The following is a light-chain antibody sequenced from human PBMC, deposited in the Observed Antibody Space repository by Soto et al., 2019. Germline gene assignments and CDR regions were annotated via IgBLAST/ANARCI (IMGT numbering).Light chain of an antibody. CDR2: DVT. CDR3: TSYTSTSTYV. V-gene: IGLV2-14*01. CDR1: SSDVGGYNY. Sequence: QSALTQPASVSGPPGQSITISCTGTSSDVGGYNYVSWYQHHPGKAPRLVIYDVTNRPSGISDRFSGSKSGNTASLTISGLLAEDEADYYCTSYTSTSTYVFGTGTKLTVL. J-gene: IGLJ1*01.